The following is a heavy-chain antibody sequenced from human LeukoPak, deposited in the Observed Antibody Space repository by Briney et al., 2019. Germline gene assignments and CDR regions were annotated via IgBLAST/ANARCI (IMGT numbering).Heavy chain of an antibody. CDR1: GGSISSYY. CDR2: IYYSGNT. D-gene: IGHD2-8*01. Sequence: SETLSLTCTVSGGSISSYYWSWIRQPPGKGLEWIGYIYYSGNTNYNPSLKSRVTISVDTSKNQFSLKLSSVTAADTAVYYCARESPCTNGVCYLNWFDPWGQGTLVTVSS. J-gene: IGHJ5*02. CDR3: ARESPCTNGVCYLNWFDP. V-gene: IGHV4-59*12.